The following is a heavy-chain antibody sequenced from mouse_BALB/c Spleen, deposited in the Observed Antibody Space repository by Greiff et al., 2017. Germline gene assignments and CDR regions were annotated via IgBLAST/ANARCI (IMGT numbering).Heavy chain of an antibody. J-gene: IGHJ1*01. CDR3: ARDLSDYRYDVEWYFDV. D-gene: IGHD2-14*01. V-gene: IGHV7-3*02. CDR2: IRNKANGYTT. CDR1: GFTFTDYY. Sequence: EVNVVESGGGLVQPGGSLRLSCATSGFTFTDYYMSWVRQPPGKALEWLGFIRNKANGYTTEYSASVKGRFTISRDNSKSILYLQMNTLEAEDSATYYCARDLSDYRYDVEWYFDVWGAGTTVTVSS.